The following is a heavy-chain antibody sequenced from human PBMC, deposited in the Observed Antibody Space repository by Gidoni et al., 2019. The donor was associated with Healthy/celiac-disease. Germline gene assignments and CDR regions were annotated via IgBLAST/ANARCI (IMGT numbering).Heavy chain of an antibody. J-gene: IGHJ4*02. CDR3: ARQLVYYDSSGTYDY. Sequence: QLQLQESGPGLVKPSETLSLTCTVSGGSISSSSYYWGWIRQPPGKGLEWIGSIYYSGSTYYNPSLKSRVTISVDTSKNQFSLKLSSVTAADTAVYYCARQLVYYDSSGTYDYWGQGTLVTVSS. V-gene: IGHV4-39*01. D-gene: IGHD3-22*01. CDR1: GGSISSSSYY. CDR2: IYYSGST.